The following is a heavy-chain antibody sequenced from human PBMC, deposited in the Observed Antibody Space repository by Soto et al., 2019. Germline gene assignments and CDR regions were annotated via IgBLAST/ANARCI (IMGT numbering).Heavy chain of an antibody. CDR3: GREQLVLTYYYYYYGMDV. Sequence: ASVKVSSKASGYTFTSYAMHWLRQAPGQRLEWMGWINAGNGNTKYSQKFQGRVTITRDTSTSTAYMELSRLRSEETAVDYWGREQLVLTYYYYYYGMDVWGQGTTVTLSS. V-gene: IGHV1-3*01. D-gene: IGHD6-13*01. CDR1: GYTFTSYA. J-gene: IGHJ6*02. CDR2: INAGNGNT.